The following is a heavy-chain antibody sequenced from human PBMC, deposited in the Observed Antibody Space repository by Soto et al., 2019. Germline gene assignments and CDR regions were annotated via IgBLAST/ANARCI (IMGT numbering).Heavy chain of an antibody. CDR3: ARVTTRGTGLGCCCMDV. J-gene: IGHJ6*02. CDR2: IYYSGST. D-gene: IGHD2-15*01. CDR1: GGSISSGGYY. V-gene: IGHV4-31*03. Sequence: QVQLQESGPGLVKPSQTLSLTCTVSGGSISSGGYYWSWIRQHPGKGLEWSGYIYYSGSTYYNPSLKTRVIISVDSSKNLLALMLWSVTAADGAVDYWARVTTRGTGLGCCCMDVWGQGTTVTVSS.